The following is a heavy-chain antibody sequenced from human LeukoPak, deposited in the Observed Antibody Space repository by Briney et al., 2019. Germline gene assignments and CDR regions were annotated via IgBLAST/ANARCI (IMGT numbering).Heavy chain of an antibody. CDR2: IYYSGST. J-gene: IGHJ4*02. Sequence: SETLSLTCTVSGGSISSSSYYWGWIRQPPGKGLEWIGSIYYSGSTYYNPSLKSRVTISVDTSKNQFSLKLSSVTAADTAVYYCARGDYYGSGSPDYWGQGTLVTVSS. V-gene: IGHV4-39*07. D-gene: IGHD3-10*01. CDR1: GGSISSSSYY. CDR3: ARGDYYGSGSPDY.